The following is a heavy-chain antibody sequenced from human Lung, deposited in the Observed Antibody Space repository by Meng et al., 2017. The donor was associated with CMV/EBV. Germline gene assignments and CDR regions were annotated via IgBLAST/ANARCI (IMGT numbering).Heavy chain of an antibody. D-gene: IGHD6-13*01. J-gene: IGHJ4*02. V-gene: IGHV1-46*01. Sequence: ASVKDSXLASGYILTNYYIHWVRQAPGQGLEWMGIINPSDNTTIYAQKFQGRVTMTRDTSTSTVYMELSSLRSDDTALYYCARDLGYSSSWYFQYYFDCWGQGTLVXVSS. CDR2: INPSDNTT. CDR3: ARDLGYSSSWYFQYYFDC. CDR1: GYILTNYY.